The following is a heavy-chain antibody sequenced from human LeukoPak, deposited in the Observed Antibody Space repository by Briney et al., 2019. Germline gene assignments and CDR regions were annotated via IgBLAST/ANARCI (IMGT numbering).Heavy chain of an antibody. D-gene: IGHD1-7*01. Sequence: GGSLRLSCAASGFTFSSYSMNWVRQAPGKGLEWVSSISSSSSYIYYADSVKGRFTISRDNAKNSLYLQMNSLRAEDTAVYYCAKELDNWNSYFDYWGQGTLVTVSS. V-gene: IGHV3-21*04. CDR1: GFTFSSYS. J-gene: IGHJ4*02. CDR2: ISSSSSYI. CDR3: AKELDNWNSYFDY.